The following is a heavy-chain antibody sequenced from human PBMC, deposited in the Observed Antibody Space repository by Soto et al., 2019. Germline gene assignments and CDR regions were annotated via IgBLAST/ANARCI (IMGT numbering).Heavy chain of an antibody. CDR2: IKSKTDGGTT. CDR3: TRTSGDIVVVPAAATIDY. J-gene: IGHJ4*02. Sequence: EVPLVESGGGLVKPGGSLRLSCAASGFTFSNAWMSWVRQAPGKGLEWVGRIKSKTDGGTTDYAAPVKGRFTISRDDSKNTLYLQMNSLKTEDTAVYYCTRTSGDIVVVPAAATIDYWGQGTLVTVSS. D-gene: IGHD2-2*01. CDR1: GFTFSNAW. V-gene: IGHV3-15*01.